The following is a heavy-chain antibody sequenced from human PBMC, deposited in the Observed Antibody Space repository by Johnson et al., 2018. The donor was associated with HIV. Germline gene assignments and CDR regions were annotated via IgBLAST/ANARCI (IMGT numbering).Heavy chain of an antibody. CDR3: ARGAYSSSWHASDASDI. D-gene: IGHD6-13*01. CDR2: IYSGGST. Sequence: VQLVESGGGLVQPGGSLRLSCAASEFTVSSNYMSWVRQAPGKGLEWVSVIYSGGSTYYADSVKGRFTISRDNAKNSLYLQMNSLRAEDTALYYCARGAYSSSWHASDASDIWGQGTMVTVSS. CDR1: EFTVSSNY. V-gene: IGHV3-66*02. J-gene: IGHJ3*02.